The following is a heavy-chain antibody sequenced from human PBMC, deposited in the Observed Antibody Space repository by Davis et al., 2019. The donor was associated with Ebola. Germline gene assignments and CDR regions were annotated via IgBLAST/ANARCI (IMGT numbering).Heavy chain of an antibody. Sequence: GESLKISCAASGFNFKKYAMAWIRQTPGKGLEWVSVVYGSGNRPYYADSVKGRFIISRDNYKNILYLEMNSLRVEDTARYFCARDPGLGFDHWGQGTNVTVSS. CDR1: GFNFKKYA. J-gene: IGHJ3*01. CDR3: ARDPGLGFDH. CDR2: VYGSGNRP. D-gene: IGHD3-9*01. V-gene: IGHV3-23*03.